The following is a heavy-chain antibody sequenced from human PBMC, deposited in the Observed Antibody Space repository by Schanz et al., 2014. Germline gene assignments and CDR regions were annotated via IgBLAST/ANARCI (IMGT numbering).Heavy chain of an antibody. D-gene: IGHD1-26*01. V-gene: IGHV3-23*04. CDR3: ARVPEPGWFDP. CDR2: ISGSGGST. Sequence: EVQLVESGGGLVQPGGSLRLSCLASGFAFSSYGMNWLRQAPGKGLEWVSAISGSGGSTYYADSVKGRFTISRDNSKNTLYLQMNSLRAEDTAVYYCARVPEPGWFDPWGQGTLVTVSS. J-gene: IGHJ5*02. CDR1: GFAFSSYG.